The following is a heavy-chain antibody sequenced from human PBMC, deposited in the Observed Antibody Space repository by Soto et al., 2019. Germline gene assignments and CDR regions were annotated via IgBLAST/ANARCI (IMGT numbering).Heavy chain of an antibody. CDR3: VRDGSTGWHYDS. J-gene: IGHJ4*02. Sequence: GGSLSLSCGGSGFTFTSDRMTWVRQAPGKGLEWVSSISSHGRDIFYADSVKGRLTISRDNAKNSVYLQMNSLRAEDTAVYYCVRDGSTGWHYDSWGQGTLVNVSS. V-gene: IGHV3-21*01. CDR2: ISSHGRDI. D-gene: IGHD6-19*01. CDR1: GFTFTSDR.